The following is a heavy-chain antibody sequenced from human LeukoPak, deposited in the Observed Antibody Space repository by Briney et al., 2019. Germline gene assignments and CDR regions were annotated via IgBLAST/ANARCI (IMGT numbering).Heavy chain of an antibody. CDR3: AKEGGTGTRFDY. CDR1: GFTFSSSA. D-gene: IGHD1-7*01. CDR2: ISGSGTGT. Sequence: GGSLRLSCAASGFTFSSSAMSWVRQAPGKGLYWVTAISGSGTGTYYADSVKGRFTISRDNSKNTLYLQMNSLRAEDTAVYYCAKEGGTGTRFDYWGQGTLVTVSS. J-gene: IGHJ4*02. V-gene: IGHV3-23*01.